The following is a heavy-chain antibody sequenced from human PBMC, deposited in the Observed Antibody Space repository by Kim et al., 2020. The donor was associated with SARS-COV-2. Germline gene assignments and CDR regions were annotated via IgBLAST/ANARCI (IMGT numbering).Heavy chain of an antibody. CDR2: IYYSGST. CDR1: GGSISSSSYY. V-gene: IGHV4-39*01. Sequence: SETLSLTCTVSGGSISSSSYYWGWIRQPPGKGLEWIGSIYYSGSTYYNPSLKSRVTISVDTSKNQFSLKLSSVTAADTAVYYCARLGITMVQGIKSGYYYYGMDVWGQGTTVTVSS. J-gene: IGHJ6*02. D-gene: IGHD3-10*01. CDR3: ARLGITMVQGIKSGYYYYGMDV.